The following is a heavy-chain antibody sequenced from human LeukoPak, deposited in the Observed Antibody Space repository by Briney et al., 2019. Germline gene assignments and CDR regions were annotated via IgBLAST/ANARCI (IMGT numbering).Heavy chain of an antibody. CDR2: IDPGDSDS. Sequence: GESLKISCKGSGYSFTSYWIAWVRQMPGTGLEWMGIIDPGDSDSKYSRSFQGQVTTSADKSINTAYLRWSSLKASDSAMYYCARRLGGADVFDIWGQGTMVTVSS. V-gene: IGHV5-51*01. CDR3: ARRLGGADVFDI. CDR1: GYSFTSYW. J-gene: IGHJ3*02. D-gene: IGHD3-16*01.